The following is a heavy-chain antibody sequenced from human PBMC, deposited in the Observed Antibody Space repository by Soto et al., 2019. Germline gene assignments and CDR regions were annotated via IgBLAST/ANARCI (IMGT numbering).Heavy chain of an antibody. CDR2: VSHDGRNT. Sequence: VQLVESGGGVVQPGRSLRLSCAASGFTFSDYAMHWVRQAPGKGLEWVAVVSHDGRNTHYADSVKGRFTISRDSSKNTVSLAMTSLRAEDTAVYYCAKGGRQWLVTSDFNYWGQGALVTVS. CDR1: GFTFSDYA. J-gene: IGHJ4*02. CDR3: AKGGRQWLVTSDFNY. D-gene: IGHD6-19*01. V-gene: IGHV3-30*18.